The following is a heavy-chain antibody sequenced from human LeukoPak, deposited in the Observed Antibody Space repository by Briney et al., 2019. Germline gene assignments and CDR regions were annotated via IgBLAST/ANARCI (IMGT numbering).Heavy chain of an antibody. CDR3: ARVDSSGLQIDY. CDR2: IYHSGST. V-gene: IGHV4-38-2*01. J-gene: IGHJ4*02. D-gene: IGHD6-19*01. Sequence: SETLSLTCAVYGGSFSGYYWGWIRQPPGKGLEGSGSIYHSGSTYYNPSLKSRVTISVDTSKNQFSLKLSSVTAADTAVYYCARVDSSGLQIDYWGQGTLVTVSS. CDR1: GGSFSGYY.